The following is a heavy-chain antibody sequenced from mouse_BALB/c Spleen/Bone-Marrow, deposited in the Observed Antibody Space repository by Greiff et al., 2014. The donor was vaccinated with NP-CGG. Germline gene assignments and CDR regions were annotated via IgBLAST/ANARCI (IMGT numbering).Heavy chain of an antibody. CDR2: IYPGNVNT. J-gene: IGHJ4*01. V-gene: IGHV1S56*01. CDR3: ARDTMDY. CDR1: GYTFTSYY. Sequence: QVQLQQSGPELVKPGASVRISCKASGYTFTSYYIHWVKQRPGQGLEWIGWIYPGNVNTKYNEKFKGKATLTADKSSSTAYMQLSILTSEDSAVYFCARDTMDYWGQGTSVTVSS.